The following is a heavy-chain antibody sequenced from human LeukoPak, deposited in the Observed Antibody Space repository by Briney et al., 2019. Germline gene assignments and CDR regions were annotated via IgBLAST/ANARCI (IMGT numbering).Heavy chain of an antibody. CDR3: ARGSIQLWQTTDV. CDR1: GGTFSSYA. Sequence: GASVKVSCKASGGTFSSYAISWVRQAPGQGLEWMGGIIPIFGTASYAQKFQGRVTITADKSTSTAYMELSSLRSEDTAVYYCARGSIQLWQTTDVWGQGTLVTVSS. J-gene: IGHJ4*02. V-gene: IGHV1-69*06. CDR2: IIPIFGTA. D-gene: IGHD5-18*01.